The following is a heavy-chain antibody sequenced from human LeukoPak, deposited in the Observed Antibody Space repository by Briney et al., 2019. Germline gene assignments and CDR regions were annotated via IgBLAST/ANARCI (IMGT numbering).Heavy chain of an antibody. D-gene: IGHD3-22*01. CDR1: GYSISSGYY. CDR3: AREALYYYDSSGLYGGDY. J-gene: IGHJ4*02. V-gene: IGHV4-38-2*02. CDR2: TYHSGST. Sequence: SETLSLTCTVSGYSISSGYYWGWIRQPPGKGLEWIGSTYHSGSTYYNPSLKSRVTISVDTSKNQFSLKLSSVTAADTAVYYCAREALYYYDSSGLYGGDYWGQGTLVTVSS.